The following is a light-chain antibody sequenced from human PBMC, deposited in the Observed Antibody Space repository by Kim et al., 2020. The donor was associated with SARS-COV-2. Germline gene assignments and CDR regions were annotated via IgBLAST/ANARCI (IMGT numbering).Light chain of an antibody. CDR3: QQYSTYPWT. CDR2: DAS. Sequence: AIRMTQSPSSFSASTGDRVTITCRASQDINTFLAWYQQKPGRAPQLLIYDASTLQSGVPSKFSGSGSGTDFTLSINWLQSEDFATYYCQQYSTYPWTFGQGTKVDIK. V-gene: IGKV1-8*01. CDR1: QDINTF. J-gene: IGKJ1*01.